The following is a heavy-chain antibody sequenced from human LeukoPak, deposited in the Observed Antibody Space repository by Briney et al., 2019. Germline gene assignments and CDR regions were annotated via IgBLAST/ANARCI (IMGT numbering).Heavy chain of an antibody. V-gene: IGHV3-7*01. CDR3: ARGWGEKGYCRGGTCNNPQFDY. CDR1: GFTFSSYW. Sequence: GGSLRLSCAASGFTFSSYWMSWVRQAPGKGLEWVANIKEDGSEKYYVDSVRGRFTISRDNAKNSVYLQMNSLGAEDTAVYYCARGWGEKGYCRGGTCNNPQFDYWGQGILVTVSS. D-gene: IGHD2-15*01. CDR2: IKEDGSEK. J-gene: IGHJ4*02.